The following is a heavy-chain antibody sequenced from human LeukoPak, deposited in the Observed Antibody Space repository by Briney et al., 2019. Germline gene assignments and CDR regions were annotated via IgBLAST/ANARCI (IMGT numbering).Heavy chain of an antibody. J-gene: IGHJ5*02. CDR3: ARVGIAARPSYWFDP. Sequence: SETLSLTCAVYGGSFSGYYWSWIRQPPGKGLGWIGEINHSGSTNYNPSLKSRVTISVDTSKNQFSLKLSSVTAADTAVYYCARVGIAARPSYWFDPWGQGTLVTVSS. CDR2: INHSGST. CDR1: GGSFSGYY. V-gene: IGHV4-34*01. D-gene: IGHD6-6*01.